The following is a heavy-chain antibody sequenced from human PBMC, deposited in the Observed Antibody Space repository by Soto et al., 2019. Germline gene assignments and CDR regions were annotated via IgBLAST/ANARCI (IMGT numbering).Heavy chain of an antibody. J-gene: IGHJ4*02. Sequence: PGESLKISCKGSGYRFTNYLIGWVRQMPGKGLEWMGIIYPDDSDIRYSPSFQGQVTISANKSISTAYLQWSSLKASDTAVYYCARHLLGVTTPYFDYWGQGALVTVSS. CDR3: ARHLLGVTTPYFDY. CDR1: GYRFTNYL. D-gene: IGHD4-17*01. V-gene: IGHV5-51*01. CDR2: IYPDDSDI.